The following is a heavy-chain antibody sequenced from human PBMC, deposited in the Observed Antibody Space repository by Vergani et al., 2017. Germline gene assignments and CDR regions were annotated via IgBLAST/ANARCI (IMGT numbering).Heavy chain of an antibody. CDR1: GGSISSGGYY. V-gene: IGHV4-31*03. J-gene: IGHJ4*02. CDR3: ARGFSDYYDSSGYPYYFDY. Sequence: QVQLQESGPGLVKPSQTLSLTCTVSGGSISSGGYYWSWIRQHPGKGLEWIGYIYYSGSTYYNPSLKSRVTISVDTSKNQFSLKLSSVTAADTAVYYCARGFSDYYDSSGYPYYFDYWGQGTLVTVSS. CDR2: IYYSGST. D-gene: IGHD3-22*01.